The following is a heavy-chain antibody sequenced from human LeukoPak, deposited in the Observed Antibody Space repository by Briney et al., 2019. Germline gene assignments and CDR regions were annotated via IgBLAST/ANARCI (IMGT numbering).Heavy chain of an antibody. D-gene: IGHD1-26*01. J-gene: IGHJ4*02. Sequence: SETLSLTCTVSGGSIRRYYWSWIRQPPGKGLEWIGYIYTSGSTNYNPSLKSRVTISVDTSKNQFSLKLSSVTAADTAVYYCARSLVGPDYYYFDYWGQGTLVTVSS. CDR2: IYTSGST. V-gene: IGHV4-4*09. CDR3: ARSLVGPDYYYFDY. CDR1: GGSIRRYY.